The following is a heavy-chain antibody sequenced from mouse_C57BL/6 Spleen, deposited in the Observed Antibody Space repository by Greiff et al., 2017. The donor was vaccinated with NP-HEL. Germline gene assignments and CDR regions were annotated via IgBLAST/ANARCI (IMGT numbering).Heavy chain of an antibody. Sequence: EVQLQQSGPELVKPGASVKISCKASGYTFTDYYMNWVKQSHGKSLEWIGDITPNNGGTSYNQKFKGKATLTVDKSSSTAYLELRSLTSEYSAVYYCARHGNYEEGYYYAMDYWGQGTSVTVSS. V-gene: IGHV1-26*01. CDR1: GYTFTDYY. D-gene: IGHD2-1*01. CDR2: ITPNNGGT. CDR3: ARHGNYEEGYYYAMDY. J-gene: IGHJ4*01.